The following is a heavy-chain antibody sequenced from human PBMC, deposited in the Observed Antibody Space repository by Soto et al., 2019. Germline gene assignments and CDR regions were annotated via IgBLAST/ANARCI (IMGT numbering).Heavy chain of an antibody. J-gene: IGHJ1*01. D-gene: IGHD2-15*01. CDR1: GFTLSDYY. V-gene: IGHV3-11*01. CDR3: AREYCSGGSCYQYFQH. CDR2: ISSGGGTI. Sequence: QVQLVESGGGLVKPGGSLRLSCAASGFTLSDYYMSWIRQAPGKGLEWVSYISSGGGTIYYADSVKGRFTISRDNAKSSLYLQMNSLRAEDTAVYYCAREYCSGGSCYQYFQHWGQGTLVTVSS.